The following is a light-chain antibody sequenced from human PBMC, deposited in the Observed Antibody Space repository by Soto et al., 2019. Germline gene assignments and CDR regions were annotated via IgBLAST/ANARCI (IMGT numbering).Light chain of an antibody. CDR2: ETY. V-gene: IGKV3-20*01. CDR1: QSVRNNY. J-gene: IGKJ1*01. CDR3: QQYGGSSRT. Sequence: ILFTQSPDTLSLSPVGRVTRSCRASQSVRNNYLAWYQQKPGQAPRLLIYETYRRATGIPDRFSGSGSGIDFTLTISRLEPEDFAVYLCQQYGGSSRTFGLGTKVEIX.